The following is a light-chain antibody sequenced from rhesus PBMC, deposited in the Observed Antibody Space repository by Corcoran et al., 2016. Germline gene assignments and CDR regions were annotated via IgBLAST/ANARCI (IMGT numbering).Light chain of an antibody. V-gene: IGKV1-18*01. J-gene: IGKJ4*01. CDR3: QQGYNTPLT. Sequence: DIQMTQSPSSLSASVGDKVTITCRASQGISSWLACYQQQPGKAPKLLIYAASRLQSGVPSSFSGSGSGTVYTLTISSLQPEDFATYYCQQGYNTPLTFGGGTKVEIK. CDR2: AAS. CDR1: QGISSW.